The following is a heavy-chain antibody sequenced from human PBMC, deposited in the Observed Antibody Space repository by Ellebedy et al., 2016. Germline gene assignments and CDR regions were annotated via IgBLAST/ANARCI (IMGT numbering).Heavy chain of an antibody. CDR2: ISPYSGNT. CDR3: AREGGYCYSTTCHDALDV. V-gene: IGHV1-18*01. J-gene: IGHJ3*01. D-gene: IGHD2-2*01. CDR1: GYTFTSYG. Sequence: ASVKVSCKASGYTFTSYGISWVRQAPGQGLEWMGWISPYSGNTDYAQKLQGRVILTTDTSTSIAYMEVRSLRSDDTGVYYCAREGGYCYSTTCHDALDVWGQGTVVTVSS.